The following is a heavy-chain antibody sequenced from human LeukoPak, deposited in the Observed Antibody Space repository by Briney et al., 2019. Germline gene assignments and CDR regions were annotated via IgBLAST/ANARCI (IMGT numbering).Heavy chain of an antibody. CDR1: GGSISSYY. J-gene: IGHJ4*02. D-gene: IGHD3-3*01. CDR2: IYTSGST. CDR3: ARVYYDFWSGYYYFDY. Sequence: SETLSLTCTVSGGSISSYYWSWIRQPAGKGLEWIGRIYTSGSTNYNPSLKSRVTMSVDTSKNQFSLKLSSVTAADTAVYYCARVYYDFWSGYYYFDYWGQGTLVTVSS. V-gene: IGHV4-4*07.